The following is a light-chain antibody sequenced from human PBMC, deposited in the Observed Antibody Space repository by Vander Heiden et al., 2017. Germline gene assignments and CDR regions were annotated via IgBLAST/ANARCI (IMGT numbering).Light chain of an antibody. V-gene: IGKV4-1*01. CDR1: QSVLYSSNNKNY. CDR2: WAS. J-gene: IGKJ2*01. Sequence: DIVMTQSPDSLAVSLGERATINCKSSQSVLYSSNNKNYLAWYQQKPGQPPKLLIYWASTRESGVPDRFSGRGSGTDFTLTISSLQAEDVAVYYCQQYDTTPYTFGQGTKMXIK. CDR3: QQYDTTPYT.